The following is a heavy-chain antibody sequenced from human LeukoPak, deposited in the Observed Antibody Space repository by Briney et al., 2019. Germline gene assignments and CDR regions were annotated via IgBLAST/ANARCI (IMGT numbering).Heavy chain of an antibody. V-gene: IGHV4-59*01. Sequence: SETLSLTCTVSDDSITMYYWTWIRQPPGKGLEWIGYVDHTGSTKFNPSLNGRVSISRDTSNNFFSLRLRSVTAEDTPVYLCARGRVSSSTWYSTYYYFFYMDFWGKGTTVTVSS. D-gene: IGHD4-11*01. J-gene: IGHJ6*03. CDR1: DDSITMYY. CDR3: ARGRVSSSTWYSTYYYFFYMDF. CDR2: VDHTGST.